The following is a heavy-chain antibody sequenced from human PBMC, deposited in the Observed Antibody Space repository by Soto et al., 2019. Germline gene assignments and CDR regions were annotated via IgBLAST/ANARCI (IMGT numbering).Heavy chain of an antibody. Sequence: SETLSLTCTVSGGSISSGGYYWSWIRQHPGKGLEWIGYIYYSGSTYYNPSLKSRVTISVDTSKNQFSLKLSSVTAADTTVYYCARDRIDFWSGSYYYYGMDVWGQGTTVTVSS. CDR1: GGSISSGGYY. D-gene: IGHD3-3*01. J-gene: IGHJ6*02. CDR3: ARDRIDFWSGSYYYYGMDV. CDR2: IYYSGST. V-gene: IGHV4-31*03.